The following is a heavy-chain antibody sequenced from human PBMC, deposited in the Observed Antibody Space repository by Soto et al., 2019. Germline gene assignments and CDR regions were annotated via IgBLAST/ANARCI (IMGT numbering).Heavy chain of an antibody. CDR2: IYHSGST. CDR1: SGSISSSNW. V-gene: IGHV4-4*02. D-gene: IGHD3-10*01. J-gene: IGHJ4*02. CDR3: ARAARVRGVDFYFDY. Sequence: ASETLSLTCAVSSGSISSSNWWSWVRQPPGKGLEGIGEIYHSGSTNYNPSLKSRVTISVDKSKNQFSLKLSSVTAADTAVYYCARAARVRGVDFYFDYWGQGTLVTVSS.